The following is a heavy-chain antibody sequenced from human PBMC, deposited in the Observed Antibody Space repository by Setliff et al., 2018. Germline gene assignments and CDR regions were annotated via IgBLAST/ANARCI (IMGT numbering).Heavy chain of an antibody. CDR1: GFTFSIYA. D-gene: IGHD5-12*01. V-gene: IGHV3-23*03. CDR2: IYVGGNI. J-gene: IGHJ4*02. CDR3: AKGSGFYDY. Sequence: PGGSLRLSCAASGFTFSIYAMSWVRQAPGKGLEWVSRIYVGGNIHYADSVKGRFTMSRDTSSNTLILQMDSLRVEDTATYYCAKGSGFYDYWGQGALVTVSS.